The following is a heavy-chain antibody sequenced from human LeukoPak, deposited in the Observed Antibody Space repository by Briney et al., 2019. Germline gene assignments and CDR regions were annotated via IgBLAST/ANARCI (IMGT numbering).Heavy chain of an antibody. J-gene: IGHJ6*04. D-gene: IGHD2-2*01. CDR3: ARDPDCSSTSCYEDYYYGMDV. Sequence: ASVKVSCKASGYTFTSYYMHWVRQAPGQGLEWMGIINPSGGSTSYAQKFQGRVTMTRDTSTSTVYMELSSLRSEDTAVYYCARDPDCSSTSCYEDYYYGMDVWDKGTTVTVSS. CDR1: GYTFTSYY. CDR2: INPSGGST. V-gene: IGHV1-46*01.